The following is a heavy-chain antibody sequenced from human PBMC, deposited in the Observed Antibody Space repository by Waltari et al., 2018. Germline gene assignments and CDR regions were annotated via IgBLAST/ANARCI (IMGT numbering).Heavy chain of an antibody. V-gene: IGHV4-4*02. CDR2: VQGSGRT. D-gene: IGHD2-15*01. CDR1: GDSMSSTDW. J-gene: IGHJ4*02. CDR3: ARDRGRGIYLDS. Sequence: QLQLQESGPGLVKPSGTLSLTCVVSGDSMSSTDWWSWVRQSPEKGLVWIGQVQGSGRTNYNPSFASRVSVSVDTSTNQFSLKVTSATVADTAVYFCARDRGRGIYLDSWGQGVLVTVSP.